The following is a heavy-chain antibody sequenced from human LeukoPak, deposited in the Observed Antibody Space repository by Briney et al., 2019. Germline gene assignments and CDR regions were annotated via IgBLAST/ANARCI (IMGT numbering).Heavy chain of an antibody. V-gene: IGHV3-15*01. CDR3: AKSGTITIFGEFDY. Sequence: GGSLRLSCAASGFTFSNAWMSWVRQAPGKGLEWVGRIKSKTDGGTTDYAAPVRGRFTISRDNSKNTLYLQMNSLRAEDTAVYYCAKSGTITIFGEFDYWGQGTLVTVSS. J-gene: IGHJ4*02. CDR2: IKSKTDGGTT. CDR1: GFTFSNAW. D-gene: IGHD3-3*01.